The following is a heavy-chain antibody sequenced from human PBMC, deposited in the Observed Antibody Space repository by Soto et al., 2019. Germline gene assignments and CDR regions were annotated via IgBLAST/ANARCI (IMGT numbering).Heavy chain of an antibody. CDR2: ISGSGDRT. J-gene: IGHJ4*02. Sequence: EVQLLESGGGLVRPGGSLRLSCTAAGFTFSTHAMTWVRQAPGKGLEWVLGISGSGDRTFAAYPVTGRFTISRDNSKNTLYLQMNSLRVEDTAVYYWAKGIRGRSSVDYWGQGALVTVSS. D-gene: IGHD1-26*01. V-gene: IGHV3-23*01. CDR3: AKGIRGRSSVDY. CDR1: GFTFSTHA.